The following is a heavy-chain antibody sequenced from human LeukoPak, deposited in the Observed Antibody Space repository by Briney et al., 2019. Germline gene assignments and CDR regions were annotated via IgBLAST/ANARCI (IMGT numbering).Heavy chain of an antibody. CDR2: MSPNSGNT. V-gene: IGHV1-8*02. Sequence: ASVKVSCKASGGTFSIYTISWVRQAPGQGLEWMGWMSPNSGNTGYAHKFEDRVTMTADTSITTAYMEFSSLRSDDTAVYYCARGWSYYDIWGQGTLVTVSS. J-gene: IGHJ4*02. CDR1: GGTFSIYT. D-gene: IGHD3-9*01. CDR3: ARGWSYYDI.